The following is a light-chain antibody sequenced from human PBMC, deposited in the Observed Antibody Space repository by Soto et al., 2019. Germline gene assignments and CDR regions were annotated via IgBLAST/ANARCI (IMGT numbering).Light chain of an antibody. CDR3: QHYNSWA. Sequence: DVQMTQSPSTLSASVGDRVTITCRASQTIGSLLAWYQQKPGKAPNLLIYTASSLESGVPSRFSGSGFGTEFTLTITGLQPDDFATYYCQHYNSWAFGQGTKVEI. J-gene: IGKJ1*01. CDR1: QTIGSL. V-gene: IGKV1-5*03. CDR2: TAS.